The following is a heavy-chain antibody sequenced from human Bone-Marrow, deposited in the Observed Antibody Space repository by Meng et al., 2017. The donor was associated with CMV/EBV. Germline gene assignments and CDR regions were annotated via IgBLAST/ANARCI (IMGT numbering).Heavy chain of an antibody. D-gene: IGHD5-24*01. Sequence: GGALKISCAASGFTVSNNYMSWVRQAPGKGLEWVSVIYSGGYTYYADSVKGRFTISRDNSKNTLYLQMNSLRAEDTAVYYCARAQTDGYSSFDYWGQRILVTVSS. V-gene: IGHV3-53*01. CDR1: GFTVSNNY. CDR2: IYSGGYT. J-gene: IGHJ4*02. CDR3: ARAQTDGYSSFDY.